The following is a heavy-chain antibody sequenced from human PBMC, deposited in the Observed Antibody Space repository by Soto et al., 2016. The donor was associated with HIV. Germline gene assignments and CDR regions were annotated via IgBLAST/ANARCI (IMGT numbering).Heavy chain of an antibody. CDR3: AKGAPGRPFDY. J-gene: IGHJ4*02. CDR2: ISWNSGSI. Sequence: EVQLVESGGGLVQPGRSLRLSCAASGFTFDDYAMHWVRQAPGKGLEWVSGISWNSGSIGYADSVKGRFTISRDNAKNSLYLQMNSLRAEDMALYYCAKGAPGRPFDYWGQGTLVTVSS. D-gene: IGHD3-16*01. CDR1: GFTFDDYA. V-gene: IGHV3-9*03.